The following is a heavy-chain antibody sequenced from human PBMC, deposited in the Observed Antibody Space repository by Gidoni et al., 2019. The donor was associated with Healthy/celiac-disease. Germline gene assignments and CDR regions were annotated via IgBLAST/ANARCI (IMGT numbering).Heavy chain of an antibody. CDR3: ARDKREQQLAPYWYFDL. Sequence: EVQLVQSGAEVKKPGESLKISCKGSGYSFTSYWIGWVRPMPGKGLEWMGIIYPGDSDTRYSPSFQGQVTISADKSISTAYLQWSSLKASDTAMYYCARDKREQQLAPYWYFDLWGRGTLVTVSS. V-gene: IGHV5-51*03. CDR1: GYSFTSYW. J-gene: IGHJ2*01. CDR2: IYPGDSDT. D-gene: IGHD6-13*01.